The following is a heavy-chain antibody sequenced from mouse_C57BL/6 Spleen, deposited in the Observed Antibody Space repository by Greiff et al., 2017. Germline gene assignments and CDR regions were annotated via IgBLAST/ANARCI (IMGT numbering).Heavy chain of an antibody. Sequence: VQLQQSGAELARPGASVKMSCKASGYTFTSYTMHWVKQRPGQGLEWIGYINPSSGYTKYNQKFKDKATLTADKSSSTAYMQLSSLTSEDCAVYYCARDGDGYYHYWGQGTTLTVSS. CDR1: GYTFTSYT. CDR3: ARDGDGYYHY. V-gene: IGHV1-4*01. J-gene: IGHJ2*01. D-gene: IGHD2-3*01. CDR2: INPSSGYT.